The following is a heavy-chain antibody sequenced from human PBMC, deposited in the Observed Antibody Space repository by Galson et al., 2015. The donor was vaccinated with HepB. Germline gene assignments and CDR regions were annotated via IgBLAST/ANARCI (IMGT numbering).Heavy chain of an antibody. Sequence: SLRLSCAASGFTFSSYSMNWVRQAPGKGLEWVSSISGGTTYIYYADSVKGRFTISRDNAKNSLYLQMNSLRAEDTAVYYCARDTPEYCSSTSCYAANYWGQGTLVTVSS. J-gene: IGHJ4*02. CDR3: ARDTPEYCSSTSCYAANY. D-gene: IGHD2-2*01. CDR1: GFTFSSYS. CDR2: ISGGTTYI. V-gene: IGHV3-21*01.